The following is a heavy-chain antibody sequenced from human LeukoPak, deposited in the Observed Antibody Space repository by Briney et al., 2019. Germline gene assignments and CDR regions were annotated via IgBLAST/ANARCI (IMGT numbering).Heavy chain of an antibody. Sequence: GRSLRLSCAASGFTFSSYAMHWVRQAPGKGLEWVAVISYDGSNKYYADSVKGRFTISRDNSKNTLYLQMNSLRAEDTAVYYCASLAPIVVVTAVRMDVWGQGTTVTVSS. CDR3: ASLAPIVVVTAVRMDV. J-gene: IGHJ6*02. CDR1: GFTFSSYA. D-gene: IGHD2-21*02. V-gene: IGHV3-30-3*01. CDR2: ISYDGSNK.